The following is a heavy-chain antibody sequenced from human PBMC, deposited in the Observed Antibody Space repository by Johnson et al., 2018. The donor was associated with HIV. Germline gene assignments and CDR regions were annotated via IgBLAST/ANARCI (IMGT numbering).Heavy chain of an antibody. D-gene: IGHD1-26*01. CDR3: VRAMGRWELDAALGAFDI. V-gene: IGHV3-30-3*01. CDR2: ISYDGSNK. Sequence: QVQLVESGGGVVQPGRSLRLSCAASGFTFSSYAMHWVRQAPGKGLAWVAVISYDGSNKYYADSVKGRFTISRDNSKNTRYLQMNSLRAEDTAVYYCVRAMGRWELDAALGAFDIWGQGTMVTVSS. J-gene: IGHJ3*02. CDR1: GFTFSSYA.